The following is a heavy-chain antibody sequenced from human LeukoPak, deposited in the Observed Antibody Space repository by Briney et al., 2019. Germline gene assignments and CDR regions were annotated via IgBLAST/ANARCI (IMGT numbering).Heavy chain of an antibody. Sequence: GGSLRLSCAASGFIFSDYSMSWVRQAPGKGLEWVSSIGPSGGYIYYADSLKGRFTISRDNAKNSLFLQMNSLRAEDTAVYYCARVLGNSRGLEGFDYWGQGTLVTVSS. CDR3: ARVLGNSRGLEGFDY. D-gene: IGHD4-23*01. CDR1: GFIFSDYS. J-gene: IGHJ4*02. CDR2: IGPSGGYI. V-gene: IGHV3-21*01.